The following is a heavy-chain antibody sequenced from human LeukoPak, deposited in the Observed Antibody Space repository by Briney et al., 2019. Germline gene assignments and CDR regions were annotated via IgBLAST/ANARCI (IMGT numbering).Heavy chain of an antibody. CDR1: GYTFTSFY. Sequence: GPSVKVSCKASGYTFTSFYMHWVRQAPGQGLEWMGIINPSGGSTSYAQKFQGRVTMTRDTSTSTVYMELSSLRSEDTAVYYCARDDLVGAFDYWGQGTLVTVSS. D-gene: IGHD1-26*01. J-gene: IGHJ4*02. CDR2: INPSGGST. V-gene: IGHV1-46*03. CDR3: ARDDLVGAFDY.